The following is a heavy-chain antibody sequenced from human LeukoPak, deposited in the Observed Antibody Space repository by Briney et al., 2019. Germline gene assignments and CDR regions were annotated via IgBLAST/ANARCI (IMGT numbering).Heavy chain of an antibody. CDR2: IYYSGST. V-gene: IGHV4-39*07. J-gene: IGHJ4*02. CDR1: GGSISSSSYY. D-gene: IGHD6-19*01. Sequence: SETLSLTCTVSGGSISSSSYYWGWIRQPPGKGLEWIGSIYYSGSTYYNPSLKSRVTISVDTSKIQFSLKLSSVTAAGTAVYYCARVSSGWYSPFDYWGEGTLVTVSS. CDR3: ARVSSGWYSPFDY.